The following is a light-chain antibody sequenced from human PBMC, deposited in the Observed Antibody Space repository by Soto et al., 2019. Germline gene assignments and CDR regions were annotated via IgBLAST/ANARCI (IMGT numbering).Light chain of an antibody. CDR3: QQYGTSPKT. CDR1: QSVSSGN. J-gene: IGKJ1*01. V-gene: IGKV3-20*01. Sequence: EIVLTQSPGTLSLSPGQRASISCRASQSVSSGNLAWYQQKPGQAPRLLIYGTSNRATGIPDRFTGSVSGTEFTLTIIRLEREDFAVYYGQQYGTSPKTFGQGTKVDIK. CDR2: GTS.